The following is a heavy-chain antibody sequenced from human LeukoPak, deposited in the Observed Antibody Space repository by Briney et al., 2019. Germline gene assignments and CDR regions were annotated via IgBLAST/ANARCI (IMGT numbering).Heavy chain of an antibody. Sequence: EASVKVSCKASGGTFSSYAISWVRQAPGQGLEWMGGIIPIFGIANYAQKFQGRVTITADKSTSTAYMELSSLRSEDTAVYYCVLFDTQQQHFYYYGMDVWGQGTTVTVSS. CDR2: IIPIFGIA. D-gene: IGHD6-13*01. J-gene: IGHJ6*02. CDR1: GGTFSSYA. V-gene: IGHV1-69*10. CDR3: VLFDTQQQHFYYYGMDV.